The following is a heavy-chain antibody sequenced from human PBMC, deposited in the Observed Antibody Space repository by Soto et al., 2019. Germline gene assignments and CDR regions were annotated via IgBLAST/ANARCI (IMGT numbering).Heavy chain of an antibody. J-gene: IGHJ6*02. CDR2: ISAYNGNT. Sequence: VASVKVSCKASGYTFTSYGISCVRQAPGQVLEWMGWISAYNGNTNYAQKLQGRVTMTTDTSTSTAYMELRSLRSDDTAVYYCARDLKYSYGQNYYYYGMDVWGQGTTVTVSS. V-gene: IGHV1-18*01. CDR3: ARDLKYSYGQNYYYYGMDV. CDR1: GYTFTSYG. D-gene: IGHD5-18*01.